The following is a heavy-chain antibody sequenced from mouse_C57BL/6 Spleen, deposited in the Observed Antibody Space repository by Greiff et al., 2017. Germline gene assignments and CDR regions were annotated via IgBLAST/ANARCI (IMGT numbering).Heavy chain of an antibody. CDR2: IYPSDSET. J-gene: IGHJ3*01. CDR3: ARSYYYGEGFAY. Sequence: VQLQQPGAELVRPGSSVKLSCKASGYTFTSYWMAWVKQRPGQGLEWIGNIYPSDSETHYNQKFKDKATLTVDKSSSTAYMQLSSLTSEDSAVYYCARSYYYGEGFAYWGQGTLVTVSA. D-gene: IGHD1-1*01. CDR1: GYTFTSYW. V-gene: IGHV1-61*01.